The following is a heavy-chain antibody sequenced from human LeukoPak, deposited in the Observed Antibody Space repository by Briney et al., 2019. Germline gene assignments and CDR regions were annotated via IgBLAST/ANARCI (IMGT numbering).Heavy chain of an antibody. D-gene: IGHD2-15*01. CDR2: ISNSGGNT. J-gene: IGHJ4*02. CDR3: AKDQWSSAPGYFDY. Sequence: GGSLRLSCEASGFTFSSSAMTWVRQAPGKGLEWVSSISNSGGNTYYADSVKGRFTISRDNSKNTLFLQMDNLRAEDTAVYYCAKDQWSSAPGYFDYWGQGTLVTVSS. CDR1: GFTFSSSA. V-gene: IGHV3-23*01.